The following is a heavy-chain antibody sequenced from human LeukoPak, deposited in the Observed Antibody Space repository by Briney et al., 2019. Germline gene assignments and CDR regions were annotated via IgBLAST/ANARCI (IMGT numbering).Heavy chain of an antibody. CDR2: ISGSGGST. D-gene: IGHD5-12*01. CDR3: ASGMVAKILGYFDY. Sequence: GGSLRLSCGASGFTFRSYAMSWVRQAPGKGLEWVSAISGSGGSTYYADSVKGRFTISRDNSKNTLYLQMNSLRADDTAVYYCASGMVAKILGYFDYWGQGTLVTVSS. J-gene: IGHJ4*02. CDR1: GFTFRSYA. V-gene: IGHV3-23*01.